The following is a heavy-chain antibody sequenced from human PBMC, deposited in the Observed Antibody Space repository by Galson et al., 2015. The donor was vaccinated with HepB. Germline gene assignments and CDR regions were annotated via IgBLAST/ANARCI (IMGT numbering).Heavy chain of an antibody. J-gene: IGHJ4*02. V-gene: IGHV3-30*03. CDR3: AALSDSSSSKPHDY. CDR1: GFTFSSYG. CDR2: ISYDGSNK. Sequence: SLRLSCAASGFTFSSYGMHWVRQAPGKGLEWVAVISYDGSNKYYADSVKGRFTISRDNSKNTLYLKMNSLRAEDTAVYYCAALSDSSSSKPHDYWGQGTLVTVSS. D-gene: IGHD6-6*01.